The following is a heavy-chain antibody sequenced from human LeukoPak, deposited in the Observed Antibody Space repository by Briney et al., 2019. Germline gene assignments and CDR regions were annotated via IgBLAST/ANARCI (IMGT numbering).Heavy chain of an antibody. J-gene: IGHJ6*02. CDR3: ASLVCSSTWGGYYYYYGMDV. V-gene: IGHV4-39*01. CDR1: GGSISSSSYY. CDR2: IYYSGST. D-gene: IGHD6-13*01. Sequence: PSETLSLTCTVSGGSISSSSYYWGWIRQPPGKGLEWIGSIYYSGSTYYNPSLKSRVTISVDTSKNQFSLKLSSVTAADTAVYYCASLVCSSTWGGYYYYYGMDVWGQGTTVTVSS.